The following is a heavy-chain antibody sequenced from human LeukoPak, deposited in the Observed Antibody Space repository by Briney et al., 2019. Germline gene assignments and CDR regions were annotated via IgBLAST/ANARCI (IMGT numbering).Heavy chain of an antibody. CDR2: IKQVGSEK. CDR3: AREPDYDILTGYSY. Sequence: GGSLRLSCAASGFTFSSYWMSWVRQAPGKGLEWVANIKQVGSEKYYVDSVKGRFTISRDNAKNSLYLQMNSLRAEDTAVYYCAREPDYDILTGYSYWGQGTLVTVSS. V-gene: IGHV3-7*01. CDR1: GFTFSSYW. J-gene: IGHJ4*02. D-gene: IGHD3-9*01.